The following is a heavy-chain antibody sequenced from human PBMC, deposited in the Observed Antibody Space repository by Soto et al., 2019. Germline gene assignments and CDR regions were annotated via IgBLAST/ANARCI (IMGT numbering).Heavy chain of an antibody. Sequence: GGSLRLSCVTYGLTFTDYWMSWVRQAPGKGLEWVANIKQDESEKNYLDSVKGRFTISRDNAKNSLYLQMNSLRAEDTAVYYCASDRFRGTYYLRGVTYLFEGWGQGAPVTVSS. CDR3: ASDRFRGTYYLRGVTYLFEG. CDR2: IKQDESEK. CDR1: GLTFTDYW. V-gene: IGHV3-7*03. J-gene: IGHJ4*02. D-gene: IGHD1-26*01.